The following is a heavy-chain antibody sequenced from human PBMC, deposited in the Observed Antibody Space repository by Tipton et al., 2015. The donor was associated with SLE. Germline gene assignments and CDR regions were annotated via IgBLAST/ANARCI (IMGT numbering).Heavy chain of an antibody. CDR1: GGSFSGYH. V-gene: IGHV4-34*01. J-gene: IGHJ6*03. CDR3: AREIRFLEWLSYYYYMDV. Sequence: TLSLTCAVYGGSFSGYHWSWIRQPPGKGLEWIGEIDQSGSTHHNPTLRSRVTISVDTSKNQFSLRLTSVTAADTAVYYCAREIRFLEWLSYYYYMDVWGKGTTVTVSS. D-gene: IGHD3-3*01. CDR2: IDQSGST.